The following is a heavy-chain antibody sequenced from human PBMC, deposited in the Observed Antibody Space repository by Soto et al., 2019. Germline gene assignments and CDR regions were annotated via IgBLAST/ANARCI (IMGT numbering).Heavy chain of an antibody. CDR2: IIPIFGTA. J-gene: IGHJ5*02. CDR1: GGTFSSYA. Sequence: SVKVSCKASGGTFSSYAISWVRQAPGQGLEWMGGIIPIFGTANYAQKFQGRVTITADESTSTAYMELSSLRSEDTAVYYCARTYYYDSSGYYYPYNWFDPWGQGTLITSPQ. D-gene: IGHD3-22*01. CDR3: ARTYYYDSSGYYYPYNWFDP. V-gene: IGHV1-69*13.